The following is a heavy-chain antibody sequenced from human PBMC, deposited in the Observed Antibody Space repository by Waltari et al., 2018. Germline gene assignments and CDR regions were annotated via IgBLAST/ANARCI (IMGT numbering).Heavy chain of an antibody. CDR2: INHSGST. V-gene: IGHV4-34*01. Sequence: QVQLQQWGAGLLKPSETLSLTCAVYGGSFSGYYWSWIRQPPGKGLEWIGEINHSGSTNYNPSLKSRVTISVDTSKNQFSLKLSSVTAADTAVYYCARGPRGYSYGYNWFDPWGQGTLVIVSS. CDR3: ARGPRGYSYGYNWFDP. CDR1: GGSFSGYY. D-gene: IGHD5-18*01. J-gene: IGHJ5*02.